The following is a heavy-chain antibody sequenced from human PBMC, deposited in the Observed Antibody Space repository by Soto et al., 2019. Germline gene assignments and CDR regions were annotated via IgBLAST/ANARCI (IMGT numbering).Heavy chain of an antibody. CDR1: GFTFSNAW. Sequence: ESGGGLVKPGGSLRLSCAASGFTFSNAWMSWVRQAPGKGLEWVGRIKSKTDGGTTDYAAPVKGRFTISRDDSKNTLYLQMNSLKTEDTAVYYCTTQYSSGWYVAFDIWGQGTMVTVSS. CDR3: TTQYSSGWYVAFDI. V-gene: IGHV3-15*01. D-gene: IGHD6-19*01. CDR2: IKSKTDGGTT. J-gene: IGHJ3*02.